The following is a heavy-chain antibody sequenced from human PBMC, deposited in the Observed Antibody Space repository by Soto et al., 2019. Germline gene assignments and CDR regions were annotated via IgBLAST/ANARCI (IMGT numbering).Heavy chain of an antibody. D-gene: IGHD6-13*01. CDR2: INHSGST. Sequence: QVQLQQWGAGLLKPSETLSLTCAVYGGSFSGYYWSWIRQPPGKGLEWIGEINHSGSTNYNPALKSRIIISVDTTKSQFSLKLSSVNAADTAVYYCAGGGYSSRPVYYWGQETLVTVSS. CDR3: AGGGYSSRPVYY. CDR1: GGSFSGYY. V-gene: IGHV4-34*01. J-gene: IGHJ4*02.